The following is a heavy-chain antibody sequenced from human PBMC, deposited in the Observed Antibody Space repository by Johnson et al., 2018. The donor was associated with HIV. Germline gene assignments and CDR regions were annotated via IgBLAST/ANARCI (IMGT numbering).Heavy chain of an antibody. CDR3: ARSMTTVTVAFDI. Sequence: EKLVESGGGLVQPGGSLRLSCAASGFTFSSYWMHWVRQAPGKGLVWVSRINSDGSSTSYADSVKGRFTISRDNSKNTLYLQMNSLRAEDTAVYYCARSMTTVTVAFDIWGQGTMVTVSS. D-gene: IGHD4-17*01. CDR1: GFTFSSYW. J-gene: IGHJ3*02. CDR2: INSDGSST. V-gene: IGHV3-74*02.